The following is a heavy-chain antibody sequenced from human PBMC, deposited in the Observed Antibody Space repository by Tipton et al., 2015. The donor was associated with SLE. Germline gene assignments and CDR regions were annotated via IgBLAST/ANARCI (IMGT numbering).Heavy chain of an antibody. CDR3: ARGPFGPAASYDY. V-gene: IGHV4-59*01. Sequence: TLSLTCTVSADSFTHYHWSWIRQSPGKGLEWIGYVYFDGSTNYNPSLKSRVTISVDTSKNQFSLKLKSVSAADTAVYYYARGPFGPAASYDYWGQGSLVTVSS. J-gene: IGHJ4*02. D-gene: IGHD2-2*01. CDR2: VYFDGST. CDR1: ADSFTHYH.